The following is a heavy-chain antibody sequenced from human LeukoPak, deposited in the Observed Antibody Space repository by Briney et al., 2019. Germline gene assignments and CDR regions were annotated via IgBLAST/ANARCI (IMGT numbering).Heavy chain of an antibody. Sequence: GGSLRLSCAASGFTFSSYSMNWVRQAPGKGLEWVSSISSSSSYIYYADSVKGRFTISRDNAKNSLYLQMNSLRAEDTAVYYCARVRLAAAGPPGFDYWGQETLLTVS. CDR1: GFTFSSYS. D-gene: IGHD6-13*01. CDR3: ARVRLAAAGPPGFDY. J-gene: IGHJ4*02. V-gene: IGHV3-21*01. CDR2: ISSSSSYI.